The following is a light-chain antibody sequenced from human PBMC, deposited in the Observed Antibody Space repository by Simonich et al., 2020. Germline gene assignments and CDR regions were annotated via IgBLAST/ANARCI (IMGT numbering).Light chain of an antibody. Sequence: EIVLTQSPATLSLSPGERATLSCRASQSVSSYLAWYQQKPGQAPRLLIYDASKRAPGIPARFSGSGSGTDFTLTISSLEPEDFAVYYCQQYGSSPRTFGQGTKVEIK. V-gene: IGKV3-11*01. CDR2: DAS. J-gene: IGKJ1*01. CDR3: QQYGSSPRT. CDR1: QSVSSY.